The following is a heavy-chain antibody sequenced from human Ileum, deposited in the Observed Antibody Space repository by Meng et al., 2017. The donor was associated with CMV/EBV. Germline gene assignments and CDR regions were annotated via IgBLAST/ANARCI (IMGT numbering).Heavy chain of an antibody. D-gene: IGHD1-26*01. CDR1: GYTFPGYY. CDR3: ARGGGAADY. Sequence: QVHLVQSGAGVKKPGASRKVSCKASGYTFPGYYLHWVRQAPGQGLEWMAWINPNTGTTDYAQKFRGRVTMTRDTSISTAYMELSSLKSDDTAVYYCARGGGAADYWGQGTLVTVSS. V-gene: IGHV1-2*02. CDR2: INPNTGTT. J-gene: IGHJ4*02.